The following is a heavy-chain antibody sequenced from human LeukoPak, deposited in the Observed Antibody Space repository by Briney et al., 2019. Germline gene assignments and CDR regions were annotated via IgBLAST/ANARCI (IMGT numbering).Heavy chain of an antibody. D-gene: IGHD3-3*01. J-gene: IGHJ5*02. CDR2: INHSGST. CDR3: ARGPLRSGYYRPNWFDP. Sequence: SETLSLTCTVSGGSISSSGYYWGWIRQPPGKGLEWIGEINHSGSTNYNPSLKSRVTISVDTSKNQFSLKLSSVTAADTAVYYCARGPLRSGYYRPNWFDPWGQGTLVTVSS. CDR1: GGSISSSGYY. V-gene: IGHV4-39*07.